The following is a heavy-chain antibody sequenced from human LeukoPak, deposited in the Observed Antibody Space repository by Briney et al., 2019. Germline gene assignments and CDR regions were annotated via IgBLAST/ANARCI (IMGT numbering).Heavy chain of an antibody. CDR2: ISYDGSNK. V-gene: IGHV3-30*03. CDR1: GFTFSRHD. CDR3: ARGETSSYDY. J-gene: IGHJ4*02. Sequence: GRSLRLSCVASGFTFSRHDMNWVRQAPGKGLEWVAVISYDGSNKYYADSVKGRFTISRDNSKNTLYLQMNSLRTEDTAVYYCARGETSSYDYWGQGTLVTVSS. D-gene: IGHD2-2*01.